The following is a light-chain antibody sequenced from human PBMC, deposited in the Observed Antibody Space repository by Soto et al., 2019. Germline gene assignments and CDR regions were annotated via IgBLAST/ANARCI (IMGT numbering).Light chain of an antibody. V-gene: IGLV2-8*01. J-gene: IGLJ1*01. Sequence: QSALTQPPSASGSPGQSVTISCTGTSSDVGGYNFVSWYQHHPGKAPKLMIYEVTKRPSGVPDRFSGSKSGNTASLTVSGLRAEDEADYYCSSYADSNNYVFGTGTKVTVL. CDR1: SSDVGGYNF. CDR3: SSYADSNNYV. CDR2: EVT.